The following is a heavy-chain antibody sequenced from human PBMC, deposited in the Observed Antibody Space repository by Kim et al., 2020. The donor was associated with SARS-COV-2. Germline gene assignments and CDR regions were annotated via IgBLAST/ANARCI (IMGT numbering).Heavy chain of an antibody. V-gene: IGHV3-74*01. CDR2: FHRDVIIT. CDR1: GFTPSIYA. D-gene: IGHD3-16*01. J-gene: IGHJ6*01. CDR3: VRDTSPGGADV. Sequence: GGSLRLSCAASGFTPSIYAMNWVRQTPGKGLEWVSGFHRDVIITGYVDSVRGRFTIFRDNAKNSLYLQMNSLRVDDTALYYCVRDTSPGGADVWGQGTTVTVSS.